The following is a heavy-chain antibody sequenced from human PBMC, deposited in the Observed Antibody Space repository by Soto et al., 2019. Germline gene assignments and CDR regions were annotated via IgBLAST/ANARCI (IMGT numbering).Heavy chain of an antibody. V-gene: IGHV4-61*01. Sequence: SETLSLTCTVSGGSVSSGSYYWSWIRQPPGKGLEWIGEINHSGVTNYKPSLKRRVTISVDTSKNQFSLQLKSVTAADTALYYCARFSGSYYYAMDVWGQGSTVT. CDR1: GGSVSSGSYY. CDR3: ARFSGSYYYAMDV. D-gene: IGHD6-19*01. J-gene: IGHJ6*02. CDR2: INHSGVT.